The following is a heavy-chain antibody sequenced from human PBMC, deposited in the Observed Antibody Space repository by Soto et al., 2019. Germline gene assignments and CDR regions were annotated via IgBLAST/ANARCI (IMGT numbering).Heavy chain of an antibody. Sequence: SETLSLTRTVSGGSISSGGYFWSWIRQDPGKGLEWFGYIYYSGSTYYNPSLKSRVTISVDTSKNQFSLKLSSVTAADTAVYYCARDRHYDFWSGEDYYYYGMDVWGQGTTVTVSS. CDR3: ARDRHYDFWSGEDYYYYGMDV. V-gene: IGHV4-31*03. J-gene: IGHJ6*02. CDR2: IYYSGST. D-gene: IGHD3-3*01. CDR1: GGSISSGGYF.